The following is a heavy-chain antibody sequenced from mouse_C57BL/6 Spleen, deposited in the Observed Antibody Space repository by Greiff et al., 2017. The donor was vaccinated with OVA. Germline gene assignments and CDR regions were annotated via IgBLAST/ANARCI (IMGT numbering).Heavy chain of an antibody. D-gene: IGHD1-1*01. Sequence: QVQLQQPGAELVKPGASVKVSCKASGYTFTSYWMHWVKQRPGQGLEWIGRIHPSDSDTNYNQKFKGKATLTVDKSSSTAYMQPSSLTSEDSAVYYCAIEDGSSFPFAYWGQGTLVTVSA. CDR2: IHPSDSDT. V-gene: IGHV1-74*01. CDR3: AIEDGSSFPFAY. CDR1: GYTFTSYW. J-gene: IGHJ3*01.